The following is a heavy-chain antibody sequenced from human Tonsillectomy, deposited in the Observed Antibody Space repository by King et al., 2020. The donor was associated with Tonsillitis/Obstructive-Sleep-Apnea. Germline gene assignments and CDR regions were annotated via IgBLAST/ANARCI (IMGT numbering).Heavy chain of an antibody. J-gene: IGHJ4*02. D-gene: IGHD3-10*01. CDR2: INSSGGST. Sequence: VQLVESGAEVKKPGASVKVSCKASGYTFSTYCMHWVRQAPGQGLEWMGLINSSGGSTSYAQKFQGRVTLTRDTSTSTVYMELSSLRSEDTAVYYCARESPGSGFFDYWGQGTLVTVS. CDR1: GYTFSTYC. CDR3: ARESPGSGFFDY. V-gene: IGHV1-46*01.